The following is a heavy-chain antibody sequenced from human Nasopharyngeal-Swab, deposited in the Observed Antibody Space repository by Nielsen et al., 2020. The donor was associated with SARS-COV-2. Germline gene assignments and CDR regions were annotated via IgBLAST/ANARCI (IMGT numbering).Heavy chain of an antibody. CDR1: AYTFTGYY. Sequence: ASLQISCNASAYTFTGYYTHTVRHAPGQGLVWMGWINPNSGGTNYAQKSQGRVTMIRDTSISTAYMELSRLRSDDTAVYYCSREEAQGGHEVDYWGQGTLVTVSS. J-gene: IGHJ4*02. CDR2: INPNSGGT. V-gene: IGHV1-2*02. CDR3: SREEAQGGHEVDY. D-gene: IGHD3-16*01.